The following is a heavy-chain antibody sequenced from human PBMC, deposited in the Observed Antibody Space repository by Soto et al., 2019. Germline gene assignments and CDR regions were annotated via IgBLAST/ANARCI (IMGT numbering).Heavy chain of an antibody. D-gene: IGHD3-22*01. CDR1: GYGFTSYW. J-gene: IGHJ5*02. CDR2: IDPSDSYT. Sequence: PGETLKISCKGSGYGFTSYWISWVRQMPGKGLEWMGRIDPSDSYTNYSPSFQGHVTISADKSISTAYLQWSSLKASDTAMYYCARHYDGSGYYSGWFDPWGQGTLVTVS. V-gene: IGHV5-10-1*01. CDR3: ARHYDGSGYYSGWFDP.